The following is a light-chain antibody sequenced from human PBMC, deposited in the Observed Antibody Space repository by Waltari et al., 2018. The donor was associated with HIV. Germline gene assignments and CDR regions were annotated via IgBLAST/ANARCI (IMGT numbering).Light chain of an antibody. V-gene: IGLV2-14*01. J-gene: IGLJ1*01. CDR2: EVS. CDR3: SSYTSSSTLLV. Sequence: QSALTQPASVSGSPGQSITISCTGTSRDVASYNYVPWYQLHPGKAPKLMIDEVSNRPSGVSNRFSGSKSGNTASLTISGLQAEDEADYYCSSYTSSSTLLVFGTGTKVTVL. CDR1: SRDVASYNY.